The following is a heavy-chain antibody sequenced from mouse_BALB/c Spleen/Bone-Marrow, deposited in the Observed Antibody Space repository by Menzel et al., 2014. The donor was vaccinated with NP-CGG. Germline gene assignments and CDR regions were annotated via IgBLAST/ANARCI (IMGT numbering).Heavy chain of an antibody. CDR2: IDPANGNT. CDR3: ARGGTTATWYFDV. J-gene: IGHJ1*01. Sequence: EVMLVKSGAELVKPGASVKLSCTASGFNIKDTYMHWVKQRPEQGLEWIGRIDPANGNTKYDPKFQGKATITADTSSNTAYLQLSSLTSEDTAVYYCARGGTTATWYFDVWGAGTTVTVSS. CDR1: GFNIKDTY. D-gene: IGHD1-2*01. V-gene: IGHV14-3*02.